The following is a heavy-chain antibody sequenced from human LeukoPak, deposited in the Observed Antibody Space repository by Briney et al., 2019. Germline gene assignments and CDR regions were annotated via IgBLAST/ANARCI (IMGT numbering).Heavy chain of an antibody. CDR1: GGSISSGSYY. CDR3: ATIAPGTHAFDM. V-gene: IGHV4-39*02. J-gene: IGHJ3*02. CDR2: MYYNGNT. Sequence: PSETLSLTCTVSGGSISSGSYYWGWIRQPPGKGLEWIWSMYYNGNTYYNPSLKSRFTISVDTSKNHFSLRVSSVTAADTAVYYCATIAPGTHAFDMWGQGTTVTVSP. D-gene: IGHD2-21*01.